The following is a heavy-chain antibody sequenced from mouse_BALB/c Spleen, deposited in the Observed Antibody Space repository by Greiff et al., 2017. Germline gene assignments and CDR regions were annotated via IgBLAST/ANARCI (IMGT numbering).Heavy chain of an antibody. CDR3: ARHYDYPPWFAY. Sequence: EVKLMESGGGLVKPGGSLKLSCAASGFTFSSYAMSWVRQTPEKRLEWVASISSGGSTYYPDSVKGRFTISRDNARNILYLQMSSLRSEDTAMYYCARHYDYPPWFAYWGQGTLVTVSA. V-gene: IGHV5-6-5*01. CDR1: GFTFSSYA. J-gene: IGHJ3*01. CDR2: ISSGGST. D-gene: IGHD2-4*01.